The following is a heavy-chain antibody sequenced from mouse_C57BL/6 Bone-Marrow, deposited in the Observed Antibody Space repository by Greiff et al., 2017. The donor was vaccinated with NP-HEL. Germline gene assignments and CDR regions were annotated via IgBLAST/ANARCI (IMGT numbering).Heavy chain of an antibody. Sequence: QVQLQQSGPGLVQPSQSLSITCTVSGFSLTSYGVHWVRQSPGKGLAWLGVIWSGGSTDYNAAFISRLSISKDNSKSQVFFKMNSLQADDTAIYYCARGSAYWGQGTLVTVSA. CDR2: IWSGGST. CDR1: GFSLTSYG. V-gene: IGHV2-2*01. J-gene: IGHJ3*01. CDR3: ARGSAY. D-gene: IGHD1-1*01.